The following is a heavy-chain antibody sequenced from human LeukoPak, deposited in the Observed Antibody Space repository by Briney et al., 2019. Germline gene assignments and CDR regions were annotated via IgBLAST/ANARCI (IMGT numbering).Heavy chain of an antibody. J-gene: IGHJ4*02. V-gene: IGHV4-59*01. CDR2: IYYSGST. CDR3: ARDGPPLY. CDR1: GGSISSYY. Sequence: TSETLSLTCTVSGGSISSYYWSWIRHPPGKGLEWIGYIYYSGSTNYNPSLKSRVTISVDTSKNQFSLKLSSVTAADTAVYYCARDGPPLYWGQGTLVTVSS.